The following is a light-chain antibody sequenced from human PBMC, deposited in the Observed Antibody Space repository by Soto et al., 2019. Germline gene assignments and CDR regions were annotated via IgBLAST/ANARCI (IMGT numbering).Light chain of an antibody. CDR1: SSDVGGYNY. V-gene: IGLV2-14*01. J-gene: IGLJ3*02. Sequence: QSALTQPASVSGSPGQSITISCTGTSSDVGGYNYVSWYQQHPAKAPKLMIYEVSNRPSGVSHRFSGSKSGSTASLTISGLQAEDEADYYCFSYTTSSTLVFGGGTKLTVL. CDR2: EVS. CDR3: FSYTTSSTLV.